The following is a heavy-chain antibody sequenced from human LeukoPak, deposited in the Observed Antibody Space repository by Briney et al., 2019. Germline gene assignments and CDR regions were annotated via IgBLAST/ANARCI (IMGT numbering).Heavy chain of an antibody. D-gene: IGHD1-26*01. CDR2: IIPIFGTP. Sequence: SVKVSCKASGVTFSSYAITWVRQAPGQGLEWMGGIIPIFGTPNYAQKFQGRLTITADESTSTAYMELSSLRAEDTAVYYCARKAVGATHYGGYYFDYWGQGTLVTVSS. CDR1: GVTFSSYA. V-gene: IGHV1-69*01. J-gene: IGHJ4*02. CDR3: ARKAVGATHYGGYYFDY.